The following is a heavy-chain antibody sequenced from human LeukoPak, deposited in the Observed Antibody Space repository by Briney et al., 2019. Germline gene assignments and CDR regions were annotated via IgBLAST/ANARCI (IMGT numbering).Heavy chain of an antibody. J-gene: IGHJ4*02. CDR2: ISGSGGST. CDR3: ASDIVATIFTPGYFDY. CDR1: GFTFSSYG. Sequence: GGSLRLSCAASGFTFSSYGMSWVRQAPGKGLEWVSAISGSGGSTYYADSVKGRFTISRDNSKNTLYLQMNSLRAEDTAVYYCASDIVATIFTPGYFDYWGQGTLVTVSS. V-gene: IGHV3-23*01. D-gene: IGHD5-12*01.